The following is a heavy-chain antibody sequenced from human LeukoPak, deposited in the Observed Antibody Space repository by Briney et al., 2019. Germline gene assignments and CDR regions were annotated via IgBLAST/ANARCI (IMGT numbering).Heavy chain of an antibody. V-gene: IGHV4-39*07. J-gene: IGHJ3*02. Sequence: PSETLSLTCTVSGGSISSSSYYWGWIRQPPGKGLEWIGSIYYSGSTYYNPSLKSRVTISVDTSKNQFSLKLSSVTAADTAVYYCATSARTTVTGGDAFDIWGQGTMVTVSS. CDR1: GGSISSSSYY. D-gene: IGHD4-17*01. CDR2: IYYSGST. CDR3: ATSARTTVTGGDAFDI.